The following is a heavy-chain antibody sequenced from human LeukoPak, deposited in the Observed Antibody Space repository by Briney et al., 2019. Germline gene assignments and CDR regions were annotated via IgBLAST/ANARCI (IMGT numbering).Heavy chain of an antibody. CDR2: INHSGST. D-gene: IGHD3-10*01. CDR3: ARDSGITMVQGVPFDY. CDR1: GGSFSGYY. V-gene: IGHV4-34*01. Sequence: SETLSLTCAVYGGSFSGYYWSWIRQPPVKGLEWIGEINHSGSTNYNPSLKSRVTISVDTSKNQFSLKVSSVTAADTAVYYCARDSGITMVQGVPFDYWGQGTLVTVSS. J-gene: IGHJ4*02.